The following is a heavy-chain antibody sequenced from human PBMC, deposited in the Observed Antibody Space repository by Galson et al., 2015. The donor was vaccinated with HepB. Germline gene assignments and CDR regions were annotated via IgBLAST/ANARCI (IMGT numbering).Heavy chain of an antibody. CDR3: ARDPEIGYCSGTTCSYFGY. J-gene: IGHJ4*02. CDR2: IRYDGVNK. D-gene: IGHD2-2*01. V-gene: IGHV3-33*08. CDR1: GFTFSNFG. Sequence: SLRLSCAASGFTFSNFGIHWVRKAPGKGLEWVAVIRYDGVNKYLADSVKGRFTISRDNSKSTVDLQMNSLRGEDTAVYYCARDPEIGYCSGTTCSYFGYWGQGTLVTVSA.